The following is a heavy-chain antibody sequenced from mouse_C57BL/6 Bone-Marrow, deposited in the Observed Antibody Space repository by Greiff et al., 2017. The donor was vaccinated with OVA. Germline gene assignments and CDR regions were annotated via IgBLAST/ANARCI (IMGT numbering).Heavy chain of an antibody. CDR3: ANPIYDGYYGWYVDV. CDR2: IDPNSGGT. D-gene: IGHD2-3*01. Sequence: QVQLQQSGAELVKPGASVKLSCKASGYTFTSYWMHWVKQRPGRGLEWIGRIDPNSGGTKYNEKFKSKATLTVDKPSSTAYMQLSSLTSEDSAVYYCANPIYDGYYGWYVDVWGTGTTVTVSS. J-gene: IGHJ1*03. CDR1: GYTFTSYW. V-gene: IGHV1-72*01.